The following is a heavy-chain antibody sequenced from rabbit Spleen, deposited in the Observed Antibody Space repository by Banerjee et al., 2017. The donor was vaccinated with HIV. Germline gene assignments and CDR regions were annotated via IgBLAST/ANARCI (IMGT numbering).Heavy chain of an antibody. D-gene: IGHD2-1*01. CDR2: IYPITETT. J-gene: IGHJ4*01. CDR3: ARGPFDDYGDFILYYFNL. CDR1: GFTISGYW. V-gene: IGHV1S7*01. Sequence: QLEESGGRLVQPGGSLTLSCKAFGFTISGYWMNWVRQAPGKGLEWIGVIYPITETTYYANWVNGRFTISSDNAQNTVDLQMNSLTAADTATYFCARGPFDDYGDFILYYFNLWGPGTLVTVS.